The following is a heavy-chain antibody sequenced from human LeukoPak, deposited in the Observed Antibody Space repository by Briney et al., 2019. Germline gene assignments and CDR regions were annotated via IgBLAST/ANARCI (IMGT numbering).Heavy chain of an antibody. CDR2: IYHSGST. CDR1: GVSISSGGYY. CDR3: ARGIDAYKGGNS. V-gene: IGHV4-30-2*01. D-gene: IGHD1-1*01. Sequence: SETLSLTCTVSGVSISSGGYYWSWLRQPPGKGLEWIGYIYHSGSTYYNPSLKSRVTISVDRSKNQFSLKLSSVTAADTAVYYCARGIDAYKGGNSWGQGTLVTVSS. J-gene: IGHJ5*02.